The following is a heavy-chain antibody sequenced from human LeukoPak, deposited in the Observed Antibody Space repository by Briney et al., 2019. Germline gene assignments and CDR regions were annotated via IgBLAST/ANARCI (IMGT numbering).Heavy chain of an antibody. J-gene: IGHJ4*02. V-gene: IGHV4-59*01. D-gene: IGHD1-26*01. CDR2: IYYSGST. CDR3: ARRLSGSYFRIDY. Sequence: SETLSLTCTVSGGSISSYYWSWIRQPPGKGLEWIGYIYYSGSTNYNPSLKSRVTISVDTSKNQFSLKLSSVTVADTAVYYCARRLSGSYFRIDYWGQGTLVTVSS. CDR1: GGSISSYY.